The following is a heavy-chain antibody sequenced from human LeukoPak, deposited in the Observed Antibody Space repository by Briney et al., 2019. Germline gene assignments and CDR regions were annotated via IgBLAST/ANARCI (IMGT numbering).Heavy chain of an antibody. CDR1: GFTFSGYA. J-gene: IGHJ4*02. V-gene: IGHV3-64D*06. D-gene: IGHD6-13*01. Sequence: PGRSLRLSCTASGFTFSGYAMHWVRQAPGKGLEYVSAITSNGVNTYYADSVKGRFTISRDNSKNTLFLQMGSLRAEDTAVYYCVKSYSNSWYSFDNWGQGTLVTVSS. CDR2: ITSNGVNT. CDR3: VKSYSNSWYSFDN.